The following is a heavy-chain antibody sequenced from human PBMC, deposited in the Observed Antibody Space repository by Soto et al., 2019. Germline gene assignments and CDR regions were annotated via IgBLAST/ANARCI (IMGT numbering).Heavy chain of an antibody. CDR1: GGSVTNSSYY. Sequence: PSETLSLTCTVSGGSVTNSSYYWGWIRQSPGKGLEWIGSVYYRGRSYSKSSVKIRVPISVDTSKNRFTLCLNSVTASDTAVYFCVSQRTTVPTQAYFDYWGPGALVTVSS. CDR2: VYYRGRS. CDR3: VSQRTTVPTQAYFDY. V-gene: IGHV4-39*01. D-gene: IGHD4-17*01. J-gene: IGHJ4*02.